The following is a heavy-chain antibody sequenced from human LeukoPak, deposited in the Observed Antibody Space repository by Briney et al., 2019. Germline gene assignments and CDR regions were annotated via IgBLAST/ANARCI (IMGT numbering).Heavy chain of an antibody. J-gene: IGHJ5*02. V-gene: IGHV4-39*01. CDR2: INHSGST. CDR3: ARHRFYYYGSGSYRWFDP. CDR1: GGSISSSTYF. D-gene: IGHD3-10*01. Sequence: SETLSLTCTVSGGSISSSTYFWGWIRQPPGKGLEWIGEINHSGSTNYNPSLKSRVTISVDTSKNQFSLKLSSVTAADTAVYYCARHRFYYYGSGSYRWFDPWGQGTLVTVSS.